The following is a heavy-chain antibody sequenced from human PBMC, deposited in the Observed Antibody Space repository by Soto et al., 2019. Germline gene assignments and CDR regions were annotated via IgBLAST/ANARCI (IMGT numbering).Heavy chain of an antibody. Sequence: QVQLQESGPGLVKPSQTLSLTCTVSGGSISSGDSYWSWIRQSPGKGLEWIGYIYHSGSRYYNPSLASRVTISVDTSKNQFSLKLNSVTAADTAVCYCAREGAASHSYYYGTDVWGQGTTVTVSS. J-gene: IGHJ6*02. D-gene: IGHD3-16*01. V-gene: IGHV4-30-4*01. CDR1: GGSISSGDSY. CDR3: AREGAASHSYYYGTDV. CDR2: IYHSGSR.